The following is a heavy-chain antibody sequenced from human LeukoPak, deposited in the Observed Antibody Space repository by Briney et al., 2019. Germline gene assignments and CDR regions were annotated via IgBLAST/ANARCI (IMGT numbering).Heavy chain of an antibody. CDR3: ARTMTDYYYGMDV. CDR2: ISSSSSTI. CDR1: GFTFSSYS. Sequence: GGSLRLSCAASGFTFSSYSMNWVRQAPGKGLEWVSYISSSSSTIYYADSVKGRFTISRDNAKNSLYLQMNSLRAEDTAVYYCARTMTDYYYGMDVWGQGTTVTVSS. D-gene: IGHD3-3*01. V-gene: IGHV3-48*04. J-gene: IGHJ6*02.